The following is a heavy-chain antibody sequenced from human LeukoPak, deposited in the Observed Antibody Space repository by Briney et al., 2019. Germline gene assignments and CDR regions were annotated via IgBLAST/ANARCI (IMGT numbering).Heavy chain of an antibody. V-gene: IGHV3-23*01. J-gene: IGHJ3*01. Sequence: GGSLRLSCAASGFTVSSPAASWGRQAPGKGRGWVSFISVGAGSTYYTDSVKGRFTLSRNNSKNTVSLLMRSLRAEDTAVYFCEKDDSNAWYPPGCDAFDVWGQGTRVTVSS. CDR1: GFTVSSPA. D-gene: IGHD6-19*01. CDR2: ISVGAGST. CDR3: EKDDSNAWYPPGCDAFDV.